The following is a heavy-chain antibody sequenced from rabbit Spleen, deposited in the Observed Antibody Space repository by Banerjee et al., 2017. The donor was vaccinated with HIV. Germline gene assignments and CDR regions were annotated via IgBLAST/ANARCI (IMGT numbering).Heavy chain of an antibody. J-gene: IGHJ2*01. V-gene: IGHV1S45*01. CDR1: GFSFSSNW. D-gene: IGHD1-1*01. CDR3: ARNYVNAFDP. Sequence: GFSFSSNWICWVRQATGKGLEWIACIDTNEGDTDYANWPKGRFTISKTSSTTVNLQMTSLTAADTATYFCARNYVNAFDPWGQVSLVTVS. CDR2: IDTNEGDT.